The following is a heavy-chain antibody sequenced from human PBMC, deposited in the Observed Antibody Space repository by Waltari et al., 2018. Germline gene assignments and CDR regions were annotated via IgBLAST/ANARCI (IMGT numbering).Heavy chain of an antibody. Sequence: EVQLVESGGGLVQPGGSLRLSCDTSGFPFSSHAMTWVRQAPGKGWEWVSTISGSGANTYYADSVKGRFTISRDNSKNTLSLQMNSLRAEDTAVYYCAKGKPFDYWGQGTLVTVSS. J-gene: IGHJ4*02. CDR1: GFPFSSHA. V-gene: IGHV3-23*04. CDR3: AKGKPFDY. CDR2: ISGSGANT.